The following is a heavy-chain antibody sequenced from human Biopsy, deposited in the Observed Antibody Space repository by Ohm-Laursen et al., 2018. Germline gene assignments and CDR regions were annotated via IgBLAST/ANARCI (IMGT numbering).Heavy chain of an antibody. Sequence: IQTLTLTCSFSGFSLSARGMCVSWIRQAPGKALEWLARVDWDDYKDYSASLQTKLSISKDTSNDQMVLTVNNVDPADTATYYCARTPILIVSAGLVYRHRRHLQGMDVWGQGIAVTVS. J-gene: IGHJ6*02. CDR3: ARTPILIVSAGLVYRHRRHLQGMDV. CDR2: VDWDDYK. V-gene: IGHV2-70*11. CDR1: GFSLSARGMC. D-gene: IGHD6-13*01.